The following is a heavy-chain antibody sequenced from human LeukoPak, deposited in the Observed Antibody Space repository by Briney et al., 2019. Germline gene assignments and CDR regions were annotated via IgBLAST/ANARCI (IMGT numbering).Heavy chain of an antibody. CDR3: ALGYNDIWEL. CDR2: INHSGST. D-gene: IGHD5-24*01. V-gene: IGHV4-4*02. CDR1: SGSISSSTW. J-gene: IGHJ4*02. Sequence: SETLSLTCAVSSGSISSSTWWSWVRPPPGKGLEWIGEINHSGSTHYTPSLKSRVTISVDTSDNKFSLKMISVTAADAAVYYCALGYNDIWELWGRGTLVTVSS.